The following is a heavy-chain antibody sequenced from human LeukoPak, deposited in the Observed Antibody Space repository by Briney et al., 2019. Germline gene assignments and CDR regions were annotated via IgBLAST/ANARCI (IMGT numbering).Heavy chain of an antibody. CDR1: GGSISSSSYY. J-gene: IGHJ2*01. CDR2: IYYSGST. CDR3: ARDWYFDL. Sequence: SETLSLTCTVSGGSISSSSYYWGWIRQPPGKGLEWIGSIYYSGSTNYNPSLKSRVTISVDTSKNQFSLKLSSVTAADTAVYYCARDWYFDLWGRGTLVTVSS. V-gene: IGHV4-39*07.